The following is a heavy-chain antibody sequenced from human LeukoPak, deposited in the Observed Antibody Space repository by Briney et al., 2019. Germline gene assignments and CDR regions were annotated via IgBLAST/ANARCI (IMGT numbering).Heavy chain of an antibody. D-gene: IGHD5-18*01. V-gene: IGHV3-21*01. CDR2: ISSSSSYI. J-gene: IGHJ4*02. Sequence: PGGSLRLSCAASGFTFSSYSMNWVRQAPGKGLEWVSSISSSSSYIYYADSVKGRFTISRDNAKNTLYLQMNSLRAEDTAVYYCARVGNYGYSRSSIDYWGQGTLVTVSS. CDR1: GFTFSSYS. CDR3: ARVGNYGYSRSSIDY.